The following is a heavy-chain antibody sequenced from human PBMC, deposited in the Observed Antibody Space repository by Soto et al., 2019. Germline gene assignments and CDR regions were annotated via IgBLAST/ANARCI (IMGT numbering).Heavy chain of an antibody. V-gene: IGHV3-30*18. Sequence: WGSLRLSCAASGFTFISYGMHFFRQAPGKGLEWVAVISYDGSNKYYADSVKGRFTISRDNSKNTLYLQMNSLRAEDTAVYYCAKDYDILTGPDYWGQGTLVTVSS. CDR2: ISYDGSNK. D-gene: IGHD3-9*01. J-gene: IGHJ4*02. CDR3: AKDYDILTGPDY. CDR1: GFTFISYG.